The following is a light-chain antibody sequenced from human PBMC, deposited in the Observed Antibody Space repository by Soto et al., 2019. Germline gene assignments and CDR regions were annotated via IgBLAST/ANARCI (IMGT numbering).Light chain of an antibody. V-gene: IGLV2-14*01. CDR3: SSYTSSSTPGV. CDR1: SSDVGGYNY. Sequence: QSVLTQPASVSGSPGQSITISCTGTSSDVGGYNYVSWYQQHPGKAPKLMIYDVSNRPSGVSNRFSGSKSVNTASLTISGLQAEDEADYYCSSYTSSSTPGVFGTGTKLTVL. J-gene: IGLJ1*01. CDR2: DVS.